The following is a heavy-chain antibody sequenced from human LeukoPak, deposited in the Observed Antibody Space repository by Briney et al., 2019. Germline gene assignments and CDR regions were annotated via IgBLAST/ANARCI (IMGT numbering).Heavy chain of an antibody. Sequence: ASVKVSCKASGYTFTGYYMHWVRQAPGQGLEWMGWINPNSGGTNYAQKFQGRVTMTRDTSISTAYMELSRLRSDDTAVYYCARGGRFNGYDFWSGYYARWFDPWGQGTLVTVSS. V-gene: IGHV1-2*02. CDR3: ARGGRFNGYDFWSGYYARWFDP. D-gene: IGHD3-3*01. J-gene: IGHJ5*02. CDR2: INPNSGGT. CDR1: GYTFTGYY.